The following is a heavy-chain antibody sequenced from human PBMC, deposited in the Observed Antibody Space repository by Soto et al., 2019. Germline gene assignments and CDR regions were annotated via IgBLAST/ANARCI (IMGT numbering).Heavy chain of an antibody. CDR3: ARSVGGSNVNFDY. V-gene: IGHV1-8*01. CDR1: GYTFTSYD. Sequence: QVQLVQSGAEVRTPGASVKVSCKASGYTFTSYDINWVRQATGQGPEWMGWMNPDSGNTGYVQKFQGRVTMTRNTAIRTAYMELRRLRSEDTAVYYCARSVGGSNVNFDYWGQGTLVTVSS. J-gene: IGHJ4*02. CDR2: MNPDSGNT. D-gene: IGHD3-10*01.